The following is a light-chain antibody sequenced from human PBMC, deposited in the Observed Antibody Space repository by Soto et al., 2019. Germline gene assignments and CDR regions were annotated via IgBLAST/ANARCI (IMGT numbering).Light chain of an antibody. CDR1: QNLVYSDGNVY. J-gene: IGKJ1*01. Sequence: DVVMTQSPLSLPVTLGQSASLSCRSSQNLVYSDGNVYLNWFHQRPGQSPRRLIYDVSQRDSGVPERFSGSGSGTDFTLTISRVEAEDVRVYYCMQGTHWPWTFGQGTKVEIK. V-gene: IGKV2-30*01. CDR2: DVS. CDR3: MQGTHWPWT.